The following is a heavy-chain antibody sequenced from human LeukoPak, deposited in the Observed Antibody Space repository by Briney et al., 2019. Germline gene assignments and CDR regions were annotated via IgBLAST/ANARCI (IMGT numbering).Heavy chain of an antibody. V-gene: IGHV1-2*02. CDR2: INPNSGGT. CDR3: ARESSPGDYMDV. Sequence: ASVKASSTASGYTFTGYLMQWVRQAPGQGLEWMGWINPNSGGTNYAQKFQGRVTMTRDTSISTAYMELRRLRSDDTAVYYCARESSPGDYMDVGGEASSATVSS. CDR1: GYTFTGYL. D-gene: IGHD2-8*02. J-gene: IGHJ6*03.